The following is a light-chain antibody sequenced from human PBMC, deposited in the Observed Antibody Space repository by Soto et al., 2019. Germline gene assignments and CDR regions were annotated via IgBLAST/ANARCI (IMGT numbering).Light chain of an antibody. CDR1: QTFSSW. CDR2: KAS. Sequence: DIQMTQSPSTLSGSVGDRVTITCRASQTFSSWLAWYQQKPGKAPKPLIYKASTLKSGVPSRFSGSGSGTKFTLTISSLQPDDFATYYCQHYNSYSEAFGQGTKVELK. V-gene: IGKV1-5*03. J-gene: IGKJ1*01. CDR3: QHYNSYSEA.